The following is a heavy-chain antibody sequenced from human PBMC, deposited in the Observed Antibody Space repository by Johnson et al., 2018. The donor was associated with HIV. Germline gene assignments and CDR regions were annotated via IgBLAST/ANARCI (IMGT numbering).Heavy chain of an antibody. J-gene: IGHJ3*02. Sequence: HVQLVESGGDLVKPGGSLRLSCAASGFTFRSYAMHWVRQAPGKGLEWVALISYDGSNKYYADSVKGRFIISRDTSKNTLYLQMNSLRAEDTAVYYCARALGATYAFDIWGQGTMVTVSS. CDR1: GFTFRSYA. V-gene: IGHV3-30*04. D-gene: IGHD1-26*01. CDR3: ARALGATYAFDI. CDR2: ISYDGSNK.